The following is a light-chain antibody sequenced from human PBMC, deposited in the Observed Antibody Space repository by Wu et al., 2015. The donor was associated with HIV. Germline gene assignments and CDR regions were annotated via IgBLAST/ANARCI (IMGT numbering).Light chain of an antibody. V-gene: IGKV3-11*01. CDR2: DTS. CDR3: QQYNNWPPDS. J-gene: IGKJ2*03. Sequence: EIVLTQSPGTLSLSPGERATLSCRASQSISNFLAWYQQKPGQAPRLLIYDTSNRATGVPARFSGSGSGTDFTLTISSLEPEDFAVYYCQQYNNWPPDSFGQGTKLEIK. CDR1: QSISNF.